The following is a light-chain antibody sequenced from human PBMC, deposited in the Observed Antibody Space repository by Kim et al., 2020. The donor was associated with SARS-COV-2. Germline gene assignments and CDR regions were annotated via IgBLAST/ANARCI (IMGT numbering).Light chain of an antibody. CDR2: DAS. Sequence: EIVLTQSPATLSLSPGDRVTLSCRASRSVDTYLAWYHQAPGQAPRLLLYDASNRPTGVPAKFSGSGYGTDFTLTIASLDPDDVGIYYCQQRYDWPLTFGGGTRVEI. CDR3: QQRYDWPLT. J-gene: IGKJ4*01. CDR1: RSVDTY. V-gene: IGKV3-11*01.